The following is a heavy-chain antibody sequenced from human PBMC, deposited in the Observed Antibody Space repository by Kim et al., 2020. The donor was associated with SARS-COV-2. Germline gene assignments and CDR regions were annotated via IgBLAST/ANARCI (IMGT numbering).Heavy chain of an antibody. CDR2: INSDGSSA. CDR1: GFTFSTYW. J-gene: IGHJ4*02. CDR3: AKMPGPASKGDY. Sequence: GGSLRLSCEASGFTFSTYWMHWVRQAPGKGLVWVSRINSDGSSAVSADSVKGRFTISRDNAKNTLYLQMNSLRAEDTAVYYCAKMPGPASKGDYWGQGTLVTVSS. D-gene: IGHD2-2*01. V-gene: IGHV3-74*01.